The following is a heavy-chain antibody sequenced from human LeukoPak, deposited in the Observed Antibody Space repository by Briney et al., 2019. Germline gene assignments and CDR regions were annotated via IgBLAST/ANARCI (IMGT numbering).Heavy chain of an antibody. CDR2: INHSGST. CDR3: ARDSPGLVSSADY. Sequence: PSETLSLTCAVYGGSFSGYYWSWIRQPPGKGLEWIGEINHSGSTNYNPSLKSRVTISVDTSKNQFSLKLSSVTAADTAVYYCARDSPGLVSSADYWGQGTLVTVSS. V-gene: IGHV4-34*01. J-gene: IGHJ4*02. CDR1: GGSFSGYY. D-gene: IGHD6-19*01.